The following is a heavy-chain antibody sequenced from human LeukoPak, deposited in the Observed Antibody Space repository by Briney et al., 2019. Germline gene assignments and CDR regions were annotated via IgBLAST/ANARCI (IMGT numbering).Heavy chain of an antibody. Sequence: PSETLSLTCTVSGGSISSSSYYWGWIRQPPGKGLEWIGSIYYSGSTYYNPSLKSRVTISVDTSKNQFSLKLSSVTAADTAVYYCARVLSDSVYYYGMDVWGQGTTVTVSS. CDR1: GGSISSSSYY. D-gene: IGHD2/OR15-2a*01. V-gene: IGHV4-39*07. J-gene: IGHJ6*02. CDR3: ARVLSDSVYYYGMDV. CDR2: IYYSGST.